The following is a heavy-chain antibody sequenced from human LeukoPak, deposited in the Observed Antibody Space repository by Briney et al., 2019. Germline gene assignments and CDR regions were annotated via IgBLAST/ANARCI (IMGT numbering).Heavy chain of an antibody. CDR2: INTNTGNP. CDR3: AGNSYGSPTTYYYGMDV. J-gene: IGHJ6*02. D-gene: IGHD5-18*01. V-gene: IGHV7-4-1*02. Sequence: ASVKVSCKASGYTFTNYAMNWVRQAPGQGLEWMGWINTNTGNPTYAQGFTGRFVFSLDTSVSTAYLQISSLKAEDTAVYYCAGNSYGSPTTYYYGMDVWGQGTTVTVSS. CDR1: GYTFTNYA.